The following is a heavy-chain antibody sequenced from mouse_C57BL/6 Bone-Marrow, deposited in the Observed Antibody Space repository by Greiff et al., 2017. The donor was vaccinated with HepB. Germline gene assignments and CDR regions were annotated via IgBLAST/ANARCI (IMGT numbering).Heavy chain of an antibody. CDR2: IDPSDSYT. J-gene: IGHJ2*01. V-gene: IGHV1-50*01. Sequence: QVQLQQPGAELVKPGASVKLSCKASGYTFTSYWMQWVKQRPGQGLEWIGEIDPSDSYTNYNQKFKGKATLTVDTSSSTAYMQLSSLTSEDSAVDYCARGSTVVATKDYWGQGTTLTVSS. D-gene: IGHD1-1*01. CDR3: ARGSTVVATKDY. CDR1: GYTFTSYW.